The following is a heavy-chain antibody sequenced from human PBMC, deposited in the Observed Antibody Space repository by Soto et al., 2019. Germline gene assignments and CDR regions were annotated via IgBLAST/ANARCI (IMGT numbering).Heavy chain of an antibody. V-gene: IGHV4-34*01. Sequence: PSETLSLTCAVYGRSFSGYYWSWIRQPPGKGLEWIGHINHSGSTNYNPSLKSRVTISVDTSKNQFSLKLSSVTAADTAVYYCARGLGVAGTGFDPWGQGTLVTVSS. CDR1: GRSFSGYY. J-gene: IGHJ5*02. CDR2: INHSGST. CDR3: ARGLGVAGTGFDP. D-gene: IGHD6-19*01.